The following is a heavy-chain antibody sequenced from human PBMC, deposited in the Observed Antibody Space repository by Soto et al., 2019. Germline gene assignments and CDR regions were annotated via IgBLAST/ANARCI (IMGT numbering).Heavy chain of an antibody. CDR2: ISYDGSNK. CDR3: AKELKQSLVSPVYYCWYV. Sequence: PVGSLRLPCAACGISFCSYCMYYHLQAPSKGLEWVAVISYDGSNKYYADSVKGRFTISRDNSKNTLYLQMNSLRAEDTAVYYCAKELKQSLVSPVYYCWYVCRRGSTGAV. J-gene: IGHJ6*02. CDR1: GISFCSYC. V-gene: IGHV3-30*18. D-gene: IGHD6-19*01.